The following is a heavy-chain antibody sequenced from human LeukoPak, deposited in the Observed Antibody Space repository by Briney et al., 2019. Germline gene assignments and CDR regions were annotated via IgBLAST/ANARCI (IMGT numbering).Heavy chain of an antibody. CDR3: AHTGGALAWFDP. J-gene: IGHJ5*02. Sequence: SGPTLMKPTQTLTLTCTVSGFSRTTRAVGVGWIRQPPAKALEGIALIYGHDDERFNPSMNSRLTITKETSKNQVVLTMTNMDPQDTATYYCAHTGGALAWFDPWGQGTLVTVSS. V-gene: IGHV2-5*01. CDR1: GFSRTTRAVG. CDR2: IYGHDDE. D-gene: IGHD1-26*01.